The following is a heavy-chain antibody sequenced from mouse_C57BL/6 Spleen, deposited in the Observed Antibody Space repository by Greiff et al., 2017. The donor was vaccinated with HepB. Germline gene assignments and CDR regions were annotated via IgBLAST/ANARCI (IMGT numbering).Heavy chain of an antibody. D-gene: IGHD2-3*01. CDR1: GYTFTSYW. CDR2: IYPGSGST. CDR3: ARERGYDGYPYYFDY. J-gene: IGHJ2*01. V-gene: IGHV1-55*01. Sequence: QVQLQQPGAELVKPGASVKMSCKASGYTFTSYWITWVKQRPGQGLEWIGDIYPGSGSTNYNEKFKSKATLTVDTSSSTAYMQLSSLTSEDSAVYYCARERGYDGYPYYFDYWGQGTTLTVSS.